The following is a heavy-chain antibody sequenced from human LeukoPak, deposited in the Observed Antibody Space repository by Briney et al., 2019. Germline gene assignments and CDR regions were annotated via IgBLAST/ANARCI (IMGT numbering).Heavy chain of an antibody. CDR1: GFTFINYW. V-gene: IGHV3-7*01. CDR3: TRVPYGDYWSSDY. CDR2: INEDGSQK. D-gene: IGHD4-17*01. Sequence: GGSLRLSCAASGFTFINYWMTWVRQAPGKGLEWVATINEDGSQKNYGDSVKGRFTISRDNAKNSLYLQMNSLRAEDTAIYYCTRVPYGDYWSSDYWGQGTLVTVSS. J-gene: IGHJ4*02.